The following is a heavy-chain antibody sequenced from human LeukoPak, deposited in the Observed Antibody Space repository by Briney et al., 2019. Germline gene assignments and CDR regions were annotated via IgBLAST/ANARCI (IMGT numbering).Heavy chain of an antibody. D-gene: IGHD5-12*01. V-gene: IGHV3-74*01. CDR3: ASIWGYSGYVGYYGMDV. J-gene: IGHJ6*04. Sequence: GGSLRLSCAASGFTFSSYWMHWVRQAPGKGLVGVARINSDGSSSSYADSVKGRFTISRDNAKNTLYLQMNSLRAEHTAVYYCASIWGYSGYVGYYGMDVWGKGTTVTVSS. CDR2: INSDGSSS. CDR1: GFTFSSYW.